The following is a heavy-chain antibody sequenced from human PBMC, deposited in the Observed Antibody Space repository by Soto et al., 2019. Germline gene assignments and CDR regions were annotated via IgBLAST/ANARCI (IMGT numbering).Heavy chain of an antibody. CDR2: SSWNSGSI. V-gene: IGHV3-9*01. J-gene: IGHJ4*02. Sequence: LRLSCAASGFTFDDYAMHWVRQAPGKGLEWVSGSSWNSGSIGYADSVKGRFTISRDNAKNSLYLQMNSLRAEDTALYYCVKDETTTVWFWCQGTLVTVSS. CDR3: VKDETTTVWF. D-gene: IGHD4-4*01. CDR1: GFTFDDYA.